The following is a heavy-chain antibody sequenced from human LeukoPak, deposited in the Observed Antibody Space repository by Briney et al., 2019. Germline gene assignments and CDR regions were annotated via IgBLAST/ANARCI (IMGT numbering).Heavy chain of an antibody. CDR2: ISYDGSNK. D-gene: IGHD2-15*01. CDR1: GFTFSSYA. V-gene: IGHV3-30-3*01. Sequence: GALRLSCAASGFTFSSYAMHWVRQAPGKGLEWVAVISYDGSNKYYADSVKGRFTISRDNSKNTLYLQMNSLRAEDTAVYYCARRYCSGGSCYSFSGRYYGMDVWGQGTTVTVSS. CDR3: ARRYCSGGSCYSFSGRYYGMDV. J-gene: IGHJ6*02.